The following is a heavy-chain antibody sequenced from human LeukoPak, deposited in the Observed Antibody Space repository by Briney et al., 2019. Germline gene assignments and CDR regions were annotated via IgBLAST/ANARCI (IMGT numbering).Heavy chain of an antibody. V-gene: IGHV3-23*01. D-gene: IGHD2-15*01. Sequence: ETLSLTCAVYGGSFSGYYWSWIRQPPGKGLEWVSAISGSGGSTYYADSVKGRFTISRDDSKNTLYLQMNSLRAEDTAVYYCAKSGLNRFDYWGQGTLVTVSS. CDR3: AKSGLNRFDY. CDR2: ISGSGGST. J-gene: IGHJ4*02. CDR1: GGSFSGYY.